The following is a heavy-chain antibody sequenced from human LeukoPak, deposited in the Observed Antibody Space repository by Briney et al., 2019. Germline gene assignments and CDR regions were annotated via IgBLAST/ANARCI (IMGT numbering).Heavy chain of an antibody. V-gene: IGHV1-2*02. CDR2: INPNSGGT. Sequence: ASVKVSCKASGYTFTGYYMHWVRQAPGQGLEWMGWINPNSGGTNYAQKFQGRVTMTRDTSISTAYMELSRLRSDDTAVYYCARSITIFGVVISPSWYYGMDVWGQGTTVTVSS. CDR3: ARSITIFGVVISPSWYYGMDV. J-gene: IGHJ6*02. D-gene: IGHD3-3*01. CDR1: GYTFTGYY.